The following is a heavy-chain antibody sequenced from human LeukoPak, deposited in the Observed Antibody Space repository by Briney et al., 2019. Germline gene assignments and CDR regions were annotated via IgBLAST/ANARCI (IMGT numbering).Heavy chain of an antibody. D-gene: IGHD3-22*01. V-gene: IGHV3-33*01. Sequence: PGRSLRLSCAASGFTFSSYGMHWVRQAPGKGLEWVAVIWYDGSNKYYADSVKGRFTISRDNSKNTLYLQMNSLRAEDTAVYYCARGVNSGYFFDYWAREPWSPSPQ. J-gene: IGHJ4*02. CDR3: ARGVNSGYFFDY. CDR1: GFTFSSYG. CDR2: IWYDGSNK.